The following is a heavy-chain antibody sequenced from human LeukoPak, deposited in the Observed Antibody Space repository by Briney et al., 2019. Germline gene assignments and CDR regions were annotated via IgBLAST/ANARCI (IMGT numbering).Heavy chain of an antibody. D-gene: IGHD3-3*01. Sequence: PSETLSLTCTVSGDSISSYYWSWIRQPPGKGLEWIGYIYTSGGTNYIPSLKGRVTISIDTSKNQFSLKLSSVTAADTAVYYCARKTWRLEDAFDIWGQGTMVTVSS. CDR3: ARKTWRLEDAFDI. CDR1: GDSISSYY. CDR2: IYTSGGT. J-gene: IGHJ3*02. V-gene: IGHV4-4*09.